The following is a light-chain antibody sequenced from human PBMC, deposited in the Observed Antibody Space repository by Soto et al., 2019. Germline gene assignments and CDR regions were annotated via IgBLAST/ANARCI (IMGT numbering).Light chain of an antibody. V-gene: IGKV3-11*01. CDR2: AAS. CDR1: HSVSSY. CDR3: QQRSNSLT. J-gene: IGKJ1*01. Sequence: EIVLTQSPATLSFSPGERATLSCRASHSVSSYVAWYQQKPGQAPRLLIYAASNRATGIPARFSGSGSGTDFTLTISRLEPEDFAVYYCQQRSNSLTFGQGTKVDIK.